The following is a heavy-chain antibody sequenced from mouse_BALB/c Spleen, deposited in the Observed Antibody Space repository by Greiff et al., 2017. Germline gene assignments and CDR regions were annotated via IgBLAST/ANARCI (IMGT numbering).Heavy chain of an antibody. CDR3: ARGTTAKAWFAY. Sequence: EVMSVESGGGLVKPGGSLKLSCAASGFAFSSYDMSWVRQTPDKRLEWVAYISSGGGSTYYPDTVKGRFTISRDNAKNTLYLQMSSLKSEDTAMYYCARGTTAKAWFAYWGQGTLVTVSA. J-gene: IGHJ3*01. CDR2: ISSGGGST. CDR1: GFAFSSYD. V-gene: IGHV5-12-1*01. D-gene: IGHD1-2*01.